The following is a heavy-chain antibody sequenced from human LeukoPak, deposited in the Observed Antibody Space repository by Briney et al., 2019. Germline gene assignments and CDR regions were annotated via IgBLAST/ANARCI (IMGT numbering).Heavy chain of an antibody. D-gene: IGHD5-18*01. Sequence: GGSLRLSCAASGFTFSSYATSWVRQAPGKGLEWVSGTSASGDSTYYADSVKGRFTISRDNSKNTLYLQMNSLRAEDTAVYYCAKADRIQLWFRYFDYWGQGTLVTVSS. J-gene: IGHJ4*02. CDR3: AKADRIQLWFRYFDY. CDR1: GFTFSSYA. CDR2: TSASGDST. V-gene: IGHV3-23*01.